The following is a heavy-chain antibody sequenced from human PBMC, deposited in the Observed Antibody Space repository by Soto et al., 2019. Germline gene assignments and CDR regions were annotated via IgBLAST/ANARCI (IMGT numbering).Heavy chain of an antibody. CDR2: IYPGDSDT. D-gene: IGHD4-17*01. CDR1: GYSFTSYW. V-gene: IGHV5-51*01. J-gene: IGHJ6*02. Sequence: GESLKISCNGSGYSFTSYWIGWVRHMPGKGLEWMGIIYPGDSDTRYSPSFQGQVTISADKSIGTAYLQWSSLKASDTAMYYCASQEYGDYGGYYDMDVWGQGTTVTVSS. CDR3: ASQEYGDYGGYYDMDV.